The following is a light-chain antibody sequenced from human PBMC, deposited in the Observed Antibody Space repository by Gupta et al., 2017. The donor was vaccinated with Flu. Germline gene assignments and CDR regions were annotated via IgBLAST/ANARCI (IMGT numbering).Light chain of an antibody. CDR2: EIS. Sequence: SACTASQGRLHSDRKIYLYWYLHKPGQHQRLVNYEISNRVSGVPGKFSGRATGTDFTLRISLVEADDMVVYYYVQGKQFPITFGQGTQVESK. CDR3: VQGKQFPIT. CDR1: QGRLHSDRKIY. J-gene: IGKJ5*01. V-gene: IGKV2D-29*01.